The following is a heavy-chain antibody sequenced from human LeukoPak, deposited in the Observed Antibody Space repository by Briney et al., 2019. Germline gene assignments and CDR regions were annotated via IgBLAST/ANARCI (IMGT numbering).Heavy chain of an antibody. Sequence: GGSLRLSCAASGFIFSSYWMHWVRQAPGKGMVWVSRINSDGSSTSYADSVKGRFTISRDNAKNTLYLQMNSLRAEDTAVYYCARRVVVPAAPYYFDYWGQGTLVTVSS. CDR2: INSDGSST. CDR3: ARRVVVPAAPYYFDY. J-gene: IGHJ4*02. V-gene: IGHV3-74*01. D-gene: IGHD2-2*01. CDR1: GFIFSSYW.